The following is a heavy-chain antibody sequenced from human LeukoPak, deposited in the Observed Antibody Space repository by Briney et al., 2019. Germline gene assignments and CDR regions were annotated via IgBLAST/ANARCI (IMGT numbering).Heavy chain of an antibody. CDR1: GYTFIGYY. CDR3: ATGSKGLRFNYYFDY. D-gene: IGHD5-12*01. Sequence: GASVKVSCKASGYTFIGYYMHWVRQAPGQGLEWMGWINPNTGDTNFAQKFQGRVTMTRDTSIATAYLELSRLNSDDTVVYYCATGSKGLRFNYYFDYWGQGTLVTVSS. CDR2: INPNTGDT. J-gene: IGHJ4*02. V-gene: IGHV1-2*02.